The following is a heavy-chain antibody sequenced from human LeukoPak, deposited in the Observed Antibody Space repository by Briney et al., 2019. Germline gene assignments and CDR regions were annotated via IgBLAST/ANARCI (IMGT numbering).Heavy chain of an antibody. J-gene: IGHJ4*02. CDR3: ARRGFQLVYDY. CDR1: GFIFSDYY. Sequence: GSLRLSCAASGFIFSDYYMSWVRQAPGKGLEWLSYNDLSGNVKYYVDSVKGRFTISRDIAKNSLHLQMDSLRAEDTAVYYCARRGFQLVYDYWGQGTLVTVSS. CDR2: NDLSGNVK. D-gene: IGHD2-2*02. V-gene: IGHV3-11*04.